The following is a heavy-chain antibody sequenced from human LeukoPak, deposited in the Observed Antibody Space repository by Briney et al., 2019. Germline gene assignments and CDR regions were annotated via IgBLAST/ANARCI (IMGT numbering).Heavy chain of an antibody. CDR2: IYSAGTT. D-gene: IGHD1-1*01. Sequence: GGSLRLSCAASGFTVSANYMSWVRQAPGQGLEWVSLIYSAGTTYYADSVKGRFTISRDNSKNTVYLQMNSLKVEDTAIYYCARGQEFDDGVFDSWGQGTLVTVSS. CDR1: GFTVSANY. J-gene: IGHJ4*02. V-gene: IGHV3-53*01. CDR3: ARGQEFDDGVFDS.